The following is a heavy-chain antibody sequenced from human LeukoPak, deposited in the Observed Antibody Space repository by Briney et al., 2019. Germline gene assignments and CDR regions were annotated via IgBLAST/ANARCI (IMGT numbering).Heavy chain of an antibody. CDR3: ARGGQQLAHDY. Sequence: GGSLRLSCAASGFPFGIYSLHWVRQAPGKGLEWVSSITTNTALYIYYADSVRGRFTISRDDSNSSLFPHMDNLRADDSAVYYCARGGQQLAHDYWGQGTLVTVSS. CDR2: ITTNTALYI. J-gene: IGHJ4*02. CDR1: GFPFGIYS. V-gene: IGHV3-21*01. D-gene: IGHD6-13*01.